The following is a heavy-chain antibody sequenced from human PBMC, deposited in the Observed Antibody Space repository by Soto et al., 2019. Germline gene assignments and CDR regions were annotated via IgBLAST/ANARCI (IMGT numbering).Heavy chain of an antibody. D-gene: IGHD6-13*01. Sequence: EVQLVESGGGLVKPGGSLRLSCAVSGFTFNSYTMNWVRQAPGKGLEWVSSISSFSNYMYYTDSVKGRFTISRDNARNSLYLQMNSLRAEDTAVYYCARDGGYSRTTPNTRAYDMDVWGQGTTVTVSS. J-gene: IGHJ6*02. CDR1: GFTFNSYT. V-gene: IGHV3-21*01. CDR3: ARDGGYSRTTPNTRAYDMDV. CDR2: ISSFSNYM.